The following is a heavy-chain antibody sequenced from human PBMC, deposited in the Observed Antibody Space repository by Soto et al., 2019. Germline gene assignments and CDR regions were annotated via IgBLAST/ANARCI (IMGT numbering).Heavy chain of an antibody. Sequence: QVQLVQSGAEVKKPGSSVNVSCKAPGGTFSSYGINWVRQAPGQGLEWMGGIIPMFGTANYAQKFQGRVTITADKSTSTAYMELSSLRSEDTAVVYWARVGVIEMATIRYFDLWGRGTLVTVSS. CDR2: IIPMFGTA. J-gene: IGHJ2*01. CDR3: ARVGVIEMATIRYFDL. CDR1: GGTFSSYG. D-gene: IGHD3-3*01. V-gene: IGHV1-69*14.